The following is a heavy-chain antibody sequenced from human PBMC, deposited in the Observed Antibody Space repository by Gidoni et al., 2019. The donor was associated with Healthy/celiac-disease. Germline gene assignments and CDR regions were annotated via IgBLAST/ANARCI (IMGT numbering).Heavy chain of an antibody. D-gene: IGHD1-26*01. Sequence: QVQLVQSGAEVKKPGASVKVSCKASGYTFTGYYMHWGRPAPGQGLEWMGWINPNSGGTNYAQKFQGRVTMTRETSISTAYMELSRLRSDDTAVYYCARVASWGSTNAFDYWGQGTLVTVSS. V-gene: IGHV1-2*02. CDR3: ARVASWGSTNAFDY. CDR1: GYTFTGYY. J-gene: IGHJ4*02. CDR2: INPNSGGT.